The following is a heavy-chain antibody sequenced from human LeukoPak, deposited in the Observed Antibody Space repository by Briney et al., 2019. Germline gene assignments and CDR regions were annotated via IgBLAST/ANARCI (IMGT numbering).Heavy chain of an antibody. CDR2: INWNGGST. V-gene: IGHV3-20*01. D-gene: IGHD2-2*01. CDR1: GFTFDDYG. Sequence: GRSLRLSCAASGFTFDDYGMSWVRQAPGKGLEWVSGINWNGGSTGYADSVKGRFTISRDNAKNSLYLQMNSLRAEDTALYHCARVRYCSSTSCLYGMDVWGQGTTVTVSS. CDR3: ARVRYCSSTSCLYGMDV. J-gene: IGHJ6*02.